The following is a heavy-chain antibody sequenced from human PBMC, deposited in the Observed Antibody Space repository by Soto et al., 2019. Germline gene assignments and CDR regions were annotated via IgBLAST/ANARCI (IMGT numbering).Heavy chain of an antibody. CDR3: ARAYGGYADY. CDR2: IYYSGST. V-gene: IGHV4-61*01. CDR1: GGSITSSSYY. J-gene: IGHJ4*02. Sequence: PSETLSLTCTVSGGSITSSSYYCSWIRQPTGKGLEWIGYIYYSGSTNYNPSLKSRVTISVDTSKNQLSLKLSSVTAADTAVYYCARAYGGYADYWGQGALVTVSS. D-gene: IGHD5-12*01.